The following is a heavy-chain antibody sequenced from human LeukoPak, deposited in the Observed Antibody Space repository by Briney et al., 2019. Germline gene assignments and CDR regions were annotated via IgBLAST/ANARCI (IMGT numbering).Heavy chain of an antibody. CDR1: GFTFSSYS. D-gene: IGHD3-22*01. CDR2: ISSSSTTI. CDR3: ARQAIPYYDSSGYPKGFDY. J-gene: IGHJ4*02. Sequence: GGSLRLSCAASGFTFSSYSMMWVRQAPGKGLEWVSYISSSSTTIHYADSVKGRFTISRDNAKNSLYLQMNSLRAEDTAVYYCARQAIPYYDSSGYPKGFDYWGQGTLVTVSS. V-gene: IGHV3-48*01.